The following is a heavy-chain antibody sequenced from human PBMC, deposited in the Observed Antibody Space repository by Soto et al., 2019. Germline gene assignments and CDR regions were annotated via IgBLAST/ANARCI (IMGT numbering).Heavy chain of an antibody. CDR1: GYTFTGYY. D-gene: IGHD6-19*01. V-gene: IGHV1-2*04. CDR2: INPNSGGT. J-gene: IGHJ6*02. CDR3: ARAEAVAGLPYGMDV. Sequence: ASVKVSCKASGYTFTGYYMHWVRRAPGQGLEWMGWINPNSGGTNYAQKFQGWVTMTRDTSISTAYMELSRLRSDDTAVYYCARAEAVAGLPYGMDVWGQGTTVTV.